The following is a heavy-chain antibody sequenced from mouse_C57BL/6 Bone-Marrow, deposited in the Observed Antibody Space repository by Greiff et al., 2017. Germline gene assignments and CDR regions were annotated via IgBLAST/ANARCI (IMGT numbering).Heavy chain of an antibody. CDR2: IDPENGDT. CDR1: GFNIKDDY. J-gene: IGHJ4*01. D-gene: IGHD1-1*01. CDR3: TTTTVVDMDY. Sequence: EVKLVESGAELVRPGASVKLSCTASGFNIKDDYMHWVKQRPEQGLEWIGWIDPENGDTEYASKFQGKATITADTSSNTAYLQLSSLTSEDTAVYYCTTTTVVDMDYWGQGTSVTVSS. V-gene: IGHV14-4*01.